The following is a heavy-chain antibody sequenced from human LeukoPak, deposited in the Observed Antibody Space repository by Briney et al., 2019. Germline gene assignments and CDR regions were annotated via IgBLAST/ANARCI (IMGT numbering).Heavy chain of an antibody. J-gene: IGHJ6*03. Sequence: ASVKVSCKASGYTFTSYYMHWVRQAPGEGLEWMGIINPSGGSTSYVRKFQGRVTMTRDMSTSTVYMELSSLRSEDTAVYYCARVAAEVVGVPGAIGFGWLRRDYYYMDVWGKGTTVTVFS. CDR3: ARVAAEVVGVPGAIGFGWLRRDYYYMDV. D-gene: IGHD2-2*02. V-gene: IGHV1-46*01. CDR2: INPSGGST. CDR1: GYTFTSYY.